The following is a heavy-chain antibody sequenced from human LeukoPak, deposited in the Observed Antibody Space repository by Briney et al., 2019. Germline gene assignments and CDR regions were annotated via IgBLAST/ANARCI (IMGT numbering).Heavy chain of an antibody. CDR3: ARAEQYQLLLH. CDR2: ISAYNGNT. Sequence: ASVKVSCKASGYTFTSYGIIWVRQAPGQGLEWMGWISAYNGNTNYAQKLQGRVTMTTDTSTSTAYLDLRSLRSDDTAVYYCARAEQYQLLLHWGQGTLVTVSS. V-gene: IGHV1-18*01. D-gene: IGHD2-2*01. J-gene: IGHJ4*02. CDR1: GYTFTSYG.